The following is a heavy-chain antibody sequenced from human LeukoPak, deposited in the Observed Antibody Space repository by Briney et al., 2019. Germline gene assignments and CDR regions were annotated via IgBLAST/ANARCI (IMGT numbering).Heavy chain of an antibody. J-gene: IGHJ6*03. CDR2: IRSSTTYI. V-gene: IGHV3-21*01. Sequence: GSLRLSCAASGFTFSSYSMNWVRQAPGKGLEWVSSIRSSTTYIYYADSVKGRFTISRDTTKNSLYLQMNSLRAQATAVYYCAGRSDGYPNYYYYMDVWGKGTTVTVSS. CDR3: AGRSDGYPNYYYYMDV. D-gene: IGHD5-24*01. CDR1: GFTFSSYS.